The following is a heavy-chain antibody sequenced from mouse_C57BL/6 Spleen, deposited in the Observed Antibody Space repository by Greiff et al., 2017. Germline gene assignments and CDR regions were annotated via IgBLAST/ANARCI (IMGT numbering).Heavy chain of an antibody. CDR2: IHPNSGST. D-gene: IGHD1-1*01. V-gene: IGHV1-64*01. CDR1: GYTFTSYW. CDR3: SLLRLYYFDY. J-gene: IGHJ2*01. Sequence: QVQLQQPGAELVKPGASVKLSCKASGYTFTSYWMHWVKQRPGQGLEWIGMIHPNSGSTNYNEKFKSKATLTVDKSSSTAYMQRSSLTSEDSAVYYCSLLRLYYFDYWGQGTTLTVSS.